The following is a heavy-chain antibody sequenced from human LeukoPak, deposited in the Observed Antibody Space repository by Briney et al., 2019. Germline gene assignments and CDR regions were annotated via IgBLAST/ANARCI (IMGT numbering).Heavy chain of an antibody. J-gene: IGHJ4*02. CDR1: GFTFSNYV. Sequence: GGSLRLSCAASGFTFSNYVMTWVRQSPGKGLEWASTISVGGGTTYYADSVKGRFTISRDNSKNTLHLQLNSLRVGDTAVYYCVTRGTTGTKYLEHWGQGTLVTVSS. D-gene: IGHD1-1*01. CDR3: VTRGTTGTKYLEH. V-gene: IGHV3-23*01. CDR2: ISVGGGTT.